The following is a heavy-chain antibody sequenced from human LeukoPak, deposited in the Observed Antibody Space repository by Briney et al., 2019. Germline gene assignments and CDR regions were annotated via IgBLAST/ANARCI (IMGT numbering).Heavy chain of an antibody. D-gene: IGHD5-18*01. V-gene: IGHV1-69*04. CDR1: GYTFTNYG. J-gene: IGHJ6*02. CDR3: AREDTAIVYYGMDV. CDR2: IIPILGIA. Sequence: ASVKVSCKASGYTFTNYGISWVRQAPGQGLEWMGRIIPILGIANYAQKFQGRVTITADKSTSTAYMELSSLRSEDTAVYYCAREDTAIVYYGMDVWGQGTTVTVSS.